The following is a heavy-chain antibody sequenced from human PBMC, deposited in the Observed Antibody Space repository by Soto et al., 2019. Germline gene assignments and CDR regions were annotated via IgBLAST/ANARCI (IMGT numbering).Heavy chain of an antibody. V-gene: IGHV1-46*01. J-gene: IGHJ4*02. Sequence: QVQLVQSGVEVKKPGGSVLLSCKAAGYTFTKFCMYWVRQAPGKGLEWMGRVNPGGDGPTYALKFPGRVTMTRDKSTSSVHMEVSSLRSEYTAVYYCEVDGAAPYTGFDFWGQGTLVTVSS. CDR1: GYTFTKFC. D-gene: IGHD3-16*01. CDR2: VNPGGDGP. CDR3: EVDGAAPYTGFDF.